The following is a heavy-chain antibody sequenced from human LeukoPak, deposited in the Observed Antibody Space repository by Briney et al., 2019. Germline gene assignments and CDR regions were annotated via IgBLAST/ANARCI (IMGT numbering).Heavy chain of an antibody. CDR1: GGSISNYD. V-gene: IGHV4-59*01. D-gene: IGHD2/OR15-2a*01. Sequence: SETLSLTCTVSGGSISNYDWSWIRQPPGKGLEWIGYISYSGSTNYNPSLKSRVTILVDTSKNQFSLRLSSVTAADTAVYYCARLSWPGRGSRFDPWGQGTLVTVSS. CDR2: ISYSGST. CDR3: ARLSWPGRGSRFDP. J-gene: IGHJ5*02.